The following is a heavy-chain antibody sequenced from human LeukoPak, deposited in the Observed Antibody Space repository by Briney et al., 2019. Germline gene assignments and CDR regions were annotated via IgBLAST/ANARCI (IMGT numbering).Heavy chain of an antibody. Sequence: PSETLSLTCAVYGGSFSGYYWSWNRQPPGKGLEWIGEINHSGSTNYNPSLKSRVTISVDTSKNQFSLKLSSVTAADTAVYYWARGRLEETTVTTTDDYWAREPWSPSPQ. D-gene: IGHD4-17*01. CDR2: INHSGST. CDR3: ARGRLEETTVTTTDDY. CDR1: GGSFSGYY. J-gene: IGHJ4*02. V-gene: IGHV4-34*01.